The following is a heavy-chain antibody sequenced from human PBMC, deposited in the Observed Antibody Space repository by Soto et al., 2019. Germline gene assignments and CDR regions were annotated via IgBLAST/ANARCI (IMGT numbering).Heavy chain of an antibody. CDR1: GFTFSSYA. Sequence: GGSLRLSCAASGFTFSSYAMSWVRQAPGKGLEWVSAISGSGGSTYYADSVKGRFTISRDNSKNTLYLQMNSLRAEDTAVYYCAKEVAGHYGSGKRSEFDPWGQGTLVTVSS. D-gene: IGHD3-10*01. V-gene: IGHV3-23*01. CDR3: AKEVAGHYGSGKRSEFDP. J-gene: IGHJ5*02. CDR2: ISGSGGST.